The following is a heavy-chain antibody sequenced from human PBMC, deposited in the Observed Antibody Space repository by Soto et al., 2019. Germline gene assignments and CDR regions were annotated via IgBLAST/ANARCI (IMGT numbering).Heavy chain of an antibody. J-gene: IGHJ6*02. CDR1: GYTFTSYD. V-gene: IGHV1-8*01. Sequence: ASVKVSCKASGYTFTSYDINWVRQATGQGLEWMGWMNPNSGNTGYAQKFQGRVTMTRNTSISTAYMELSSLRSEDTAVYYSSRGISRSSSPYYYYGMDVWGQGTTVTVSS. CDR2: MNPNSGNT. CDR3: SRGISRSSSPYYYYGMDV. D-gene: IGHD6-13*01.